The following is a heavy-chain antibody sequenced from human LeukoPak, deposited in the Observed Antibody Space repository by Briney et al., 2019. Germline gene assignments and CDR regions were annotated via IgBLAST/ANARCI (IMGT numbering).Heavy chain of an antibody. J-gene: IGHJ5*02. CDR2: ISYDGSNK. CDR3: ARDMYYYDSSGRPGRFDP. D-gene: IGHD3-22*01. Sequence: PGRSLRLSCAASGFTFSSYGMHWVRQAPGKGLEWVAVISYDGSNKYYADSVKGRFTISRDNSKNTLYLQMNSLRAEDTAVYYCARDMYYYDSSGRPGRFDPWGQGTLVTVSS. V-gene: IGHV3-30*03. CDR1: GFTFSSYG.